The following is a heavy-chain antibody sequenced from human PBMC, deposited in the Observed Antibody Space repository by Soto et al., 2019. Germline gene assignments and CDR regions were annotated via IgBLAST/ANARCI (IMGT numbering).Heavy chain of an antibody. D-gene: IGHD6-13*01. V-gene: IGHV1-18*01. Sequence: QVQLVQSGAEVKKPGASVKVSCKASGYTFTSYGISWVRQAPRQGLEWMGWISAYNGNTNYAQKLQGRVTMTTDTSTSTAYRELRSLRSDDTAVYYCARRPVREQLVRGWFDPWGQGTLVTVSS. CDR1: GYTFTSYG. CDR2: ISAYNGNT. J-gene: IGHJ5*02. CDR3: ARRPVREQLVRGWFDP.